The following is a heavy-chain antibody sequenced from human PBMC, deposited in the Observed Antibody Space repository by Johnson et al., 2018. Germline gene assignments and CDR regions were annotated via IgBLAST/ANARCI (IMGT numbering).Heavy chain of an antibody. CDR3: ATPISAGAEYFQH. D-gene: IGHD3-3*01. CDR2: FIPIFGAA. CDR1: GGTFSSSG. J-gene: IGHJ1*01. V-gene: IGHV1-69*01. Sequence: QVQLVESGAEVKKPGSSVKVSCKASGGTFSSSGISWVRQAPGQGLEWMGGFIPIFGAAHYGQKFPGRVTITADESTNTAYMELSSLRSEDTAVYYCATPISAGAEYFQHWGQGSLVTVSS.